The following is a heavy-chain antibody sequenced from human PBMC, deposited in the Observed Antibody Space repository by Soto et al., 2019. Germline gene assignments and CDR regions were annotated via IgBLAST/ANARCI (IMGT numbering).Heavy chain of an antibody. Sequence: EVQLVESGGGLVQSGGSLRLACAASGFPFLSYGMSWVRQAPGKGLEWVSFITGASGYIWYADSVKGRFTVSRDNAKNSLYLQMNNLRADDTAVYYCARHGMYSTDVYYFDHWGQGARVAVSS. D-gene: IGHD2-8*02. CDR2: ITGASGYI. CDR1: GFPFLSYG. CDR3: ARHGMYSTDVYYFDH. J-gene: IGHJ4*02. V-gene: IGHV3-21*02.